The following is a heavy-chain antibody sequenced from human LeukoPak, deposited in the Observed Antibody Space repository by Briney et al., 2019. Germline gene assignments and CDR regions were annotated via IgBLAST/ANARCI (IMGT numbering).Heavy chain of an antibody. V-gene: IGHV1-69*13. J-gene: IGHJ5*02. CDR3: ARVLRFLEWFTPGKGFDP. D-gene: IGHD3-3*01. CDR1: GGTFSSYA. CDR2: IIPIFGTA. Sequence: SVKVSCKASGGTFSSYAISWVRQAPGQGLEWMGGIIPIFGTANYAQKFQGRVTITADESTSTAYMELSSLRSEDTAVYYCARVLRFLEWFTPGKGFDPWGQGTLVTVSS.